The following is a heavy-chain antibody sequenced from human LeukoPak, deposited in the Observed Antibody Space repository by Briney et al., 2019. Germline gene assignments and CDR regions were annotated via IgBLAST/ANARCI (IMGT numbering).Heavy chain of an antibody. D-gene: IGHD2-15*01. CDR2: GYHSGTT. Sequence: SETLSLTCSVSGSSTVSDYYWAWIRQPPGKGLQWVGSGYHSGTTYTNPSLKGRVTISLDTSKNQFSLKLSSVTAADTAVYYCARRGKGGRAFDIWGQGTMVTVSS. V-gene: IGHV4-38-2*02. CDR3: ARRGKGGRAFDI. J-gene: IGHJ3*02. CDR1: GSSTVSDYY.